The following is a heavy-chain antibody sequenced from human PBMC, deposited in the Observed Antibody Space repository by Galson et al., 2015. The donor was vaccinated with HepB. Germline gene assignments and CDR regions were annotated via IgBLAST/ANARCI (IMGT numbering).Heavy chain of an antibody. CDR3: ARDRRYYDFWGGYYTSFGFDY. J-gene: IGHJ4*02. V-gene: IGHV3-21*01. CDR1: GFIFSSYS. CDR2: ISSSSSYI. Sequence: FLRLSCAASGFIFSSYSMNWGREARGEGLGGVSTISSSSSYIYDADAVKGRFTISRDNAKKSLYLQMNSLRAEDTAVYYCARDRRYYDFWGGYYTSFGFDYWGQGTLVTVSS. D-gene: IGHD3-3*01.